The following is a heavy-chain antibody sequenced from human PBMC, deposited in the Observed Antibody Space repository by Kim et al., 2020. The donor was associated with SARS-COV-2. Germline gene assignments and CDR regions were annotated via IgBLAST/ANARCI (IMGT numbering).Heavy chain of an antibody. D-gene: IGHD5-12*01. J-gene: IGHJ6*02. CDR2: ISSSSSYI. CDR1: GFTFSSYS. Sequence: GGSLRLSCAASGFTFSSYSMNWVRQAPGKGLEWVSSISSSSSYIYYADSVKGRFTISRDNAKNSLYLQMNSLRAEDTAVYYCARDDSSRYGWLRSGVSDYYYYGMDVWGQGTTVTVSS. CDR3: ARDDSSRYGWLRSGVSDYYYYGMDV. V-gene: IGHV3-21*01.